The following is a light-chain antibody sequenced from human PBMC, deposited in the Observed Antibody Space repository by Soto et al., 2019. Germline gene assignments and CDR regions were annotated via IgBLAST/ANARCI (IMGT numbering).Light chain of an antibody. CDR2: GAS. CDR3: QQYGGSPRT. V-gene: IGKV3-15*01. CDR1: QSISSS. J-gene: IGKJ2*01. Sequence: EIVMTQSPATLSVSPGERATLSCRASQSISSSLAWYQQKPGQAPRLLIYGASTRATGIPARFSGSGSGTEFTLTISSLQSEDFAVYYCQQYGGSPRTFGQGTKLEIK.